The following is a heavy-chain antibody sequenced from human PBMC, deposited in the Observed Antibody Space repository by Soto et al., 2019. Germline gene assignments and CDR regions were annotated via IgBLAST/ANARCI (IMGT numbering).Heavy chain of an antibody. CDR1: GFTFSGYS. Sequence: GGSLRLSCAASGFTFSGYSRNWVRQAPGKGLEWVSSISSSSSYIYYADSVKGRFTISRDNAKNSLYLQMNSLRAEDTAVYYCARDRLESSSSLLDYYYYGMDVWGQGTTVTVSS. CDR2: ISSSSSYI. D-gene: IGHD6-6*01. V-gene: IGHV3-21*01. J-gene: IGHJ6*02. CDR3: ARDRLESSSSLLDYYYYGMDV.